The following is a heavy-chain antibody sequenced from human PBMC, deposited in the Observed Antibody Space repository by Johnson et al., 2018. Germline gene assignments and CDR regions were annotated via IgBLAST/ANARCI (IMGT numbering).Heavy chain of an antibody. D-gene: IGHD2-21*01. CDR2: ISYDGRNK. CDR1: EFTFSSYG. CDR3: ASAPVDASHYYYFYYMDV. V-gene: IGHV3-30*03. Sequence: QVQLVQSGGGVVQPGRSLRLSCTASEFTFSSYGMHWVRQAPGKGLEWVAVISYDGRNKYYADSVKGRFTFSRDDSKNMAYLQMNSLSTEDTAVYYCASAPVDASHYYYFYYMDVWDKGTPVTVSS. J-gene: IGHJ6*03.